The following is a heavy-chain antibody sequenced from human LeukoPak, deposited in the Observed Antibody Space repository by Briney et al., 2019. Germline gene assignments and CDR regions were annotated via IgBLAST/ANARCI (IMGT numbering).Heavy chain of an antibody. D-gene: IGHD7-27*01. CDR2: ISSNGGST. CDR3: ARESGARLTGGSGNAFDI. V-gene: IGHV3-64*01. CDR1: GFTFSSYA. J-gene: IGHJ3*02. Sequence: PVGSLRLSCAASGFTFSSYAMHWVRQAPGKGLEYVSAISSNGGSTFYTNSVKGRFTISRDNSKNTLYLQMGSLRADDMAVYYCARESGARLTGGSGNAFDIWGQGTMVTVSS.